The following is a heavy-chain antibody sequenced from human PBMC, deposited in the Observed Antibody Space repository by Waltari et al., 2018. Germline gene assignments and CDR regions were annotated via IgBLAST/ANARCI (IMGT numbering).Heavy chain of an antibody. D-gene: IGHD3-10*01. CDR3: ARWDMVRGGNYFDY. Sequence: QVQLVQSGAEVKKPGSSVKVSCKASGGTFSSYAISWVRQAPGKGVEWMGGNIPIFGTANYAQKFQGRVTITANKSTSTAYMELSSLRSEDTAVYYCARWDMVRGGNYFDYWGQGTLVTVSS. V-gene: IGHV1-69*14. CDR2: NIPIFGTA. J-gene: IGHJ4*02. CDR1: GGTFSSYA.